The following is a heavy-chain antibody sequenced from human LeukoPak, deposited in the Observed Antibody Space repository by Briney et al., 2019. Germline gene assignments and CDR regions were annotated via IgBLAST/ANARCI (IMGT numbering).Heavy chain of an antibody. CDR2: ISYEASNQ. CDR3: ARDYRVGCTSDDCYPIDY. CDR1: GFTFSSHA. D-gene: IGHD2-21*02. V-gene: IGHV3-30*01. Sequence: GGSLRLSCAASGFTFSSHAMHWVRQAPGKGLEWVAVISYEASNQHYADSVRGRFTISRDNSKNTVYLQMNSLRDEDTALYYCARDYRVGCTSDDCYPIDYWGQGTLVTVSS. J-gene: IGHJ4*02.